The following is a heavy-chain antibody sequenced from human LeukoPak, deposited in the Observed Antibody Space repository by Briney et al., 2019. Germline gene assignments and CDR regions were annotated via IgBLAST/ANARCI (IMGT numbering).Heavy chain of an antibody. CDR2: IHHSGST. CDR3: ARMREIAATSISGGDY. CDR1: VGSFSGFY. Sequence: PETLSLTCAVYVGSFSGFYLSWIRQPPGKGLEWIWAIHHSGSTNYHPSLKSRVTISGDTPKNQFTQRRSSGTAADKAVYYCARMREIAATSISGGDYWGQGTLVTVSS. V-gene: IGHV4-34*01. J-gene: IGHJ4*02. D-gene: IGHD6-13*01.